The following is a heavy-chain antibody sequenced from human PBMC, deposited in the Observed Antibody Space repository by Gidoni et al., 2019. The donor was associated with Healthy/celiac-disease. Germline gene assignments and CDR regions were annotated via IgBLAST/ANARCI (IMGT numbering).Heavy chain of an antibody. CDR2: IYYSGST. V-gene: IGHV4-39*07. CDR1: GGSISSSSYY. D-gene: IGHD3-22*01. CDR3: ARDHLYYYDSSGYHTVDY. J-gene: IGHJ4*02. Sequence: QLQLQESGPGLLKPSETLSLSCTVSGGSISSSSYYWGWIRQPPGKGLEWIGSIYYSGSTYYHPSLKSRVTISVDTSKNQFSLKLSSVTAADTAVYYCARDHLYYYDSSGYHTVDYWGQGTLVTVSS.